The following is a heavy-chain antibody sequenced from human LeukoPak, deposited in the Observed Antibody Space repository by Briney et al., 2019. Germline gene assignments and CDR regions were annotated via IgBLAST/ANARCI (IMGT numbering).Heavy chain of an antibody. Sequence: GGSLRLSCAASGFTFSSYGMHWVRQAPGKGLEWVAVISYDGSNKYYADSVKGRFTISRDNSKNTLYLQMNSLRAEDTAVYYCAKDLKGLVAMGAFDIWGQGTMVTVSS. D-gene: IGHD5-12*01. CDR3: AKDLKGLVAMGAFDI. J-gene: IGHJ3*02. V-gene: IGHV3-30*18. CDR1: GFTFSSYG. CDR2: ISYDGSNK.